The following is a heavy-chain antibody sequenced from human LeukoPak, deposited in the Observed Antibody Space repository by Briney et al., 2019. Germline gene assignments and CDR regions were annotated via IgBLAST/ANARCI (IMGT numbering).Heavy chain of an antibody. V-gene: IGHV6-1*01. J-gene: IGHJ4*02. CDR2: TYYRSKWYN. CDR1: GDSVSSNSAA. CDR3: ARYNGRPGTNAIDY. D-gene: IGHD1-26*01. Sequence: SQTLSLTCAISGDSVSSNSAAWNWIRQSPSRGLEWLGRTYYRSKWYNDYAVSVKSRITINPDTSKNQISLQLNSVTRDDTAVYYCARYNGRPGTNAIDYWGQGTLVTVSS.